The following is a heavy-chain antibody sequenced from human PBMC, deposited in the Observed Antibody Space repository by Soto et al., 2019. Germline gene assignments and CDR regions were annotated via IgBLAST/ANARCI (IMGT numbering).Heavy chain of an antibody. CDR1: GYTFTGYY. CDR2: INPNSGGT. CDR3: ARAVQSSIVGDMLEFAFNI. Sequence: ASVKVSCKASGYTFTGYYMHWVRQAPGQGLEWMGWINPNSGGTNYAQKFQGWVTMTRDTSISTAYMELSRLRSDDTAVHYCARAVQSSIVGDMLEFAFNIWGQGTMGIFSS. V-gene: IGHV1-2*04. J-gene: IGHJ3*02. D-gene: IGHD1-26*01.